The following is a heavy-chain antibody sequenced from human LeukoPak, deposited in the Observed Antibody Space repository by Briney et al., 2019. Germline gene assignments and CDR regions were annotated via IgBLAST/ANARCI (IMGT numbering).Heavy chain of an antibody. CDR2: FYYSGST. V-gene: IGHV4-39*01. CDR3: ARHGYGSGIVTWFDP. CDR1: GGSISGTTYN. Sequence: SGTLSLTCAVSGGSISGTTYNWGWIRQPPGKGLEWIGTFYYSGSTYYNPSLQSRVTISVDTSKNHFSLMLSAVTAADTAVYYCARHGYGSGIVTWFDPWGQGTLVTVSS. J-gene: IGHJ5*02. D-gene: IGHD3-10*01.